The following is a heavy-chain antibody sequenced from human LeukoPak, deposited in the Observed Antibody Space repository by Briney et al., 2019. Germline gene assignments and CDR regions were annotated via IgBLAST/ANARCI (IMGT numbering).Heavy chain of an antibody. V-gene: IGHV4-39*07. Sequence: SETLSLTCSVSGGSISSSSFYWGWIRQPPGKGLEWIGSISYTGSTYYNPSLKSRVTISVDTSKNQFSLKLSSVTAADTAVYYCARGRSSMVRGYYYYYMDVWGKGTTVTISS. CDR3: ARGRSSMVRGYYYYYMDV. D-gene: IGHD3-10*01. CDR1: GGSISSSSFY. J-gene: IGHJ6*03. CDR2: ISYTGST.